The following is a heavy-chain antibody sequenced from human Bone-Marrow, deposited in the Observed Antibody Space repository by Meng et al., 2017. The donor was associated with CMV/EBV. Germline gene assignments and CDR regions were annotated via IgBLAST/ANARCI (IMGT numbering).Heavy chain of an antibody. J-gene: IGHJ4*02. CDR3: VAYLVGIGGPGY. CDR1: GAAVSSDDYH. Sequence: SETPSLTCTVYGAAVSSDDYHWSWIRQPPGKELEWIGQIYNTGRDTFNPSLQSRVTISADTSKNQFSLKLTSVTTADTAVYYCVAYLVGIGGPGYWGQGTVVTVSS. V-gene: IGHV4-61*08. CDR2: IYNTGRD. D-gene: IGHD1-26*01.